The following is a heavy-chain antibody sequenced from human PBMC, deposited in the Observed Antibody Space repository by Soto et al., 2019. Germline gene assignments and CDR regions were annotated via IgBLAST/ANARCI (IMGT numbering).Heavy chain of an antibody. V-gene: IGHV1-69*12. CDR2: IIPIFGTA. J-gene: IGHJ5*02. D-gene: IGHD2-15*01. CDR1: GGTFSSYA. CDR3: ARDHCSGGSCYLNWFEP. Sequence: QVQLVQSGAEVKKPGSSVKVSCKASGGTFSSYAISWVRQAPGQGLEWMGGIIPIFGTANYAQKFQGRVTITADESTSTAYMELSSLRSEDTAVYYCARDHCSGGSCYLNWFEPWGQGTLVTVSS.